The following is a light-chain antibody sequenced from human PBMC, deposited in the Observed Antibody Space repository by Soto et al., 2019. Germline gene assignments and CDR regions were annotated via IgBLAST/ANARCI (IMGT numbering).Light chain of an antibody. Sequence: QSVLTQPASVSGSPGQSIIISCTGTSSDVGAYNYVSWYQQHPGKAPKLMIYEVSNRPSGVSNRFSASKPGNMASLTISGLQAEDEADYYCSSHSSSSTPYVFGSGTKVTVL. CDR3: SSHSSSSTPYV. CDR1: SSDVGAYNY. V-gene: IGLV2-14*01. CDR2: EVS. J-gene: IGLJ1*01.